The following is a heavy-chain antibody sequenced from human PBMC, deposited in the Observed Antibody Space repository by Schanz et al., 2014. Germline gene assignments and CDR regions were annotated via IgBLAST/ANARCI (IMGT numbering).Heavy chain of an antibody. Sequence: EVQLLESGGGLVQPGESLRLSCSASGFSFSSYSMNWVRQAPGKGLEWVSYISGTTTYTNYADSVKGRFTISRDNAKNSLYLQMNSLRAEDTAVYYCAREQIMAAAGLVDYWGHGTLVTVSS. CDR2: ISGTTTYT. CDR3: AREQIMAAAGLVDY. V-gene: IGHV3-48*04. D-gene: IGHD6-13*01. CDR1: GFSFSSYS. J-gene: IGHJ4*01.